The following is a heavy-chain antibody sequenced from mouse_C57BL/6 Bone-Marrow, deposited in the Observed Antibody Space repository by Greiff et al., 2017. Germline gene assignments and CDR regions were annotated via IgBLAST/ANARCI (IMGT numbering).Heavy chain of an antibody. CDR1: GYTFTSYW. J-gene: IGHJ2*01. Sequence: QVQLQQSGAELVRPGTSVKLSCKASGYTFTSYWMHWVKQRPGQGLEWIGAIDPSDSYTNYNQKFKGKATLTVDTSSSTAYMQLSVLTSEYSAVYYCASTTVVATRDYWGQGTTLTVSS. CDR3: ASTTVVATRDY. V-gene: IGHV1-59*01. CDR2: IDPSDSYT. D-gene: IGHD1-1*01.